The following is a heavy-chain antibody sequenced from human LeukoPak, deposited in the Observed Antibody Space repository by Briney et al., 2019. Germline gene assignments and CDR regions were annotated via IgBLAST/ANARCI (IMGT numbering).Heavy chain of an antibody. CDR3: ARDQGTTMTAIVGGYFDY. CDR2: IWFDGSNE. D-gene: IGHD4-17*01. J-gene: IGHJ4*02. V-gene: IGHV3-33*01. CDR1: GFTFSHSG. Sequence: PGGSLRLSCVASGFTFSHSGMHWVRQAPGKGLEWVAIIWFDGSNEYYADPVKGRFTISRDNSRNTLFLQMNSLRAEDTAMYYCARDQGTTMTAIVGGYFDYWGQGTLVTVPS.